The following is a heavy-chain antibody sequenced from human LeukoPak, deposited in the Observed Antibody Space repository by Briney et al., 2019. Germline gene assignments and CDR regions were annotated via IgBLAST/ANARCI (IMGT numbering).Heavy chain of an antibody. CDR2: ISGSGGST. J-gene: IGHJ5*02. Sequence: SGGSLRLSCAASGFTFSSYAMSWVRQAPGKGLEWVSAISGSGGSTYYADSVKGRFTISRDNSKNTLYLQMNSLRAEDTAVYYCAKGDSQWLVRWFDPWGQGTLVTVSS. V-gene: IGHV3-23*01. CDR1: GFTFSSYA. CDR3: AKGDSQWLVRWFDP. D-gene: IGHD6-19*01.